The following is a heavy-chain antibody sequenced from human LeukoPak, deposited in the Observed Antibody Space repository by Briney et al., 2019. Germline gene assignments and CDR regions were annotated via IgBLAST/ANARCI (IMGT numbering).Heavy chain of an antibody. D-gene: IGHD3-9*01. CDR2: TYYSGST. V-gene: IGHV4-39*01. CDR1: GGSVSSYEYY. J-gene: IGHJ4*02. CDR3: ARLSKGRYFDYIFDH. Sequence: PAETLCLTCTVSGGSVSSYEYYWGWVRQPPGKGLEWIGNTYYSGSTYYNPSLKSRLTMSVDTSKNQFSLKMSSVTAADTAVYYCARLSKGRYFDYIFDHWGQGALVTVSS.